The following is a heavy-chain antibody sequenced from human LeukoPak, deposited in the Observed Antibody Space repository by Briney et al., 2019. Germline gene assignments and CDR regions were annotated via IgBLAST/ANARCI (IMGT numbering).Heavy chain of an antibody. CDR3: AADSGVTRDYFYYYMDV. D-gene: IGHD2-21*02. CDR2: IVVGRNNT. V-gene: IGHV1-58*02. CDR1: GFTFSTSA. J-gene: IGHJ6*03. Sequence: SVKVSCKASGFTFSTSAIQWVRQTRGQRLEWIGWIVVGRNNTHYAQKFQARVTITRDMSTSTAYMELSSLRSEDTAVYYCAADSGVTRDYFYYYMDVWGKGTTVTISS.